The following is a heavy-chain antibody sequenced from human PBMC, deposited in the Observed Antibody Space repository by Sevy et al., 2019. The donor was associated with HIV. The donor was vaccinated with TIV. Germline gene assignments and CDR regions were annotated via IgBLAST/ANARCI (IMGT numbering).Heavy chain of an antibody. CDR3: ARLRWDVVDEPGATPGCYFDS. J-gene: IGHJ4*02. V-gene: IGHV4-59*12. CDR1: GDSSNNYY. CDR2: TSYSGTT. D-gene: IGHD2-2*02. Sequence: SETLSLTCSVSGDSSNNYYWSWIRQPPGKGLEWIGYTSYSGTTNYSPSLKRRVDISVDTSIHQFSLKINSVTAADTAVYYCARLRWDVVDEPGATPGCYFDSWGQGILLTVSS.